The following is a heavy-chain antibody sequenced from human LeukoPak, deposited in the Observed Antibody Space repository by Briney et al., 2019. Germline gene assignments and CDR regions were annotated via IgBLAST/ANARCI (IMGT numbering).Heavy chain of an antibody. Sequence: GGSLRLSCAASGFTFSSYWMIWVRQAPGKGLEWVANIKQDGSEKHYVDSVKGRFTISRDNAKNSLFLQMNSLRVEDTAVYYCARRGATDYYYYMDVWGKGTTVTVSS. V-gene: IGHV3-7*01. CDR2: IKQDGSEK. J-gene: IGHJ6*03. CDR1: GFTFSSYW. CDR3: ARRGATDYYYYMDV. D-gene: IGHD1-26*01.